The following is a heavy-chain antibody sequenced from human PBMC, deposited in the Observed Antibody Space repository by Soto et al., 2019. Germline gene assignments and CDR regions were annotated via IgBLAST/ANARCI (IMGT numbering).Heavy chain of an antibody. CDR2: INPSGGST. V-gene: IGHV1-46*02. Sequence: AAVEVSLKACEYTLNSDYRHWVRQAPGQGLEWMGIINPSGGSTSYAQKFQGRVTMTRDTSTSTVYMELSSLRSEDTAVYYCARSTARTYGMDGWGQGATVTVSS. D-gene: IGHD5-18*01. CDR3: ARSTARTYGMDG. CDR1: EYTLNSDY. J-gene: IGHJ6*02.